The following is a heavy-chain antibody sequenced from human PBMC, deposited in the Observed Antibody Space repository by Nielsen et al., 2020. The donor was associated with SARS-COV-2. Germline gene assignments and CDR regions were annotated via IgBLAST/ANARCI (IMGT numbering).Heavy chain of an antibody. CDR3: ARDESYGMDV. V-gene: IGHV3-33*01. Sequence: GESLKISCAASGFTFSSYGMHWVRQAPGKGLEWVAVIWYDGSNKYYADSVKGRFTISRDNSKNTLYLQMNSLRADDTAVYYCARDESYGMDVWGQGTTVTVSS. CDR1: GFTFSSYG. J-gene: IGHJ6*02. CDR2: IWYDGSNK.